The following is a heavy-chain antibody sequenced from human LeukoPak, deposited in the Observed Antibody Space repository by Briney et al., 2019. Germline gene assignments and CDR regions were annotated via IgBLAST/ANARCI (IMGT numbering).Heavy chain of an antibody. J-gene: IGHJ4*02. D-gene: IGHD4-23*01. CDR1: GGSINSYY. Sequence: SETLSLTCTVSGGSINSYYWSWIRQPAGKGLEIGRIHSSGSTNYNPSLKSRVSMSVDTSKNQFSLKLTSVTAADTAVYYCARGGKATVVTMWGQGILVTVSS. CDR2: IHSSGST. CDR3: ARGGKATVVTM. V-gene: IGHV4-4*07.